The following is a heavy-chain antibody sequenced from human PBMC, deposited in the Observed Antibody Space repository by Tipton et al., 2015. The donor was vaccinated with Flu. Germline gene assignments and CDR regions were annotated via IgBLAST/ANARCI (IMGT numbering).Heavy chain of an antibody. CDR2: ISYSGST. CDR1: GGSISSYY. CDR3: ARDKEMDGAYYHYYGMDV. D-gene: IGHD2-2*03. J-gene: IGHJ6*02. Sequence: TLSLTCTVSGGSISSYYWSWIRQSPGKGLEWIGYISYSGSTNYNPSLKSRVTISVDTSKNQFSLKLSSVTAADTAVYYCARDKEMDGAYYHYYGMDVWGQGTTVTVSS. V-gene: IGHV4-59*01.